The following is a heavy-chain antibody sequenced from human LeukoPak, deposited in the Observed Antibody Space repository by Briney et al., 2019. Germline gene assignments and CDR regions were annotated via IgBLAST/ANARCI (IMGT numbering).Heavy chain of an antibody. CDR1: GFTFSNAW. CDR3: TTDSFGDYVSYYFDY. CDR2: IKSKTDGGTT. V-gene: IGHV3-15*01. D-gene: IGHD3-16*01. J-gene: IGHJ4*02. Sequence: PGGSLRLSCAASGFTFSNAWMSWVRQAPGKGLEWVGRIKSKTDGGTTDYAAPVKGRFTISRDDSKNALYLQMNSLKTEDTAVYYCTTDSFGDYVSYYFDYWGQGTLVTVSS.